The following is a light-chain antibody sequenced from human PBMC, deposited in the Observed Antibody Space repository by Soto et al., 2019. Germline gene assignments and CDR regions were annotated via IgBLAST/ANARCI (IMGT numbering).Light chain of an antibody. CDR3: QTYNNCPYT. V-gene: IGKV3-15*01. J-gene: IGKJ2*01. Sequence: DIMMTQSPATLSVSPGEGVALSCRASQSVFTNLAWYQQKPGQAPRLLISGASSRATGIPARFSGSGSGTEFTFTNSGLQSEYFAVYYGQTYNNCPYTFGRGTRLEIK. CDR2: GAS. CDR1: QSVFTN.